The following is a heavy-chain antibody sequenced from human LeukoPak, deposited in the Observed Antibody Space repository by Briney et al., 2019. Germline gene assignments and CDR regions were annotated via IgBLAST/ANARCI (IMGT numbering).Heavy chain of an antibody. CDR2: TYSNGRT. D-gene: IGHD1-26*01. CDR1: GFTVSSNY. V-gene: IGHV3-53*01. CDR3: ASVRALGVDAFDI. Sequence: GGSLRLSCAASGFTVSSNYMSWVRQAPGKGLEWVSVTYSNGRTYYADSVKGRFTISRDNAKNSLYLQMNSLRAEDTAVYYCASVRALGVDAFDIWGQGTTVTVSS. J-gene: IGHJ3*02.